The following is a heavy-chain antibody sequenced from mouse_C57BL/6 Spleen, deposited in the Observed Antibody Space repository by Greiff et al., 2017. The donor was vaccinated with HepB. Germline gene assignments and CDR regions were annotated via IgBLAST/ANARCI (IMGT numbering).Heavy chain of an antibody. V-gene: IGHV1-69*01. J-gene: IGHJ4*01. CDR1: GYTFTSYW. CDR3: ARRLPTVVGDYYAMDY. D-gene: IGHD1-1*01. Sequence: VQLQQPGAELVMPGASVKLSCKASGYTFTSYWMHWVKQRPGQGLEWIGEIDPSDSYTNYNQKFKGKSTLTVDKSSSTAYMQLSSLTSEDSAVYYCARRLPTVVGDYYAMDYWGQGTSVTVSS. CDR2: IDPSDSYT.